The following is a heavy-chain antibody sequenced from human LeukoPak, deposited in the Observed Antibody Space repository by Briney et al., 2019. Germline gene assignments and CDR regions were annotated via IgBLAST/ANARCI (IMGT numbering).Heavy chain of an antibody. CDR1: GFTVSSNY. J-gene: IGHJ4*02. Sequence: GGSLRLSCAASGFTVSSNYMSWVRQAPGKGLEWVSVIYSGGSTYYADSVKGRFTISRDNSKNTLYLQMNSLRAEDTAVYYCARRTPLYCSGGSCYTNWGQGTLVTVSS. CDR3: ARRTPLYCSGGSCYTN. V-gene: IGHV3-53*01. CDR2: IYSGGST. D-gene: IGHD2-15*01.